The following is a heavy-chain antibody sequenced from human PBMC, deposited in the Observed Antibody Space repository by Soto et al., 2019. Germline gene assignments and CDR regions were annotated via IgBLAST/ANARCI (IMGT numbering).Heavy chain of an antibody. V-gene: IGHV5-51*01. CDR3: ARVAMENYYDMWSGSTSYALDV. CDR2: IYPGDSDT. D-gene: IGHD3-3*01. Sequence: GESLKISCKGSGYKFTSYYIAWVRQMPGKGLDWMGIIYPGDSDTRYSPSFQGQVTISADKSISTAYLQWSSLKAADTAVYYCARVAMENYYDMWSGSTSYALDVWGQGTTVTVSS. J-gene: IGHJ6*02. CDR1: GYKFTSYY.